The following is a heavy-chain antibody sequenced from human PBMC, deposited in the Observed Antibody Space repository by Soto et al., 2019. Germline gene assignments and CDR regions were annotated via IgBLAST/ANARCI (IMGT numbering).Heavy chain of an antibody. J-gene: IGHJ4*02. CDR1: GFRFPDRG. Sequence: QVQLVEAGGGAVQPGGSLRLSCTTSGFRFPDRGMHWIRQTRDRRLEWVASISHDGDYTYYADSVKGRLTVFRDNSKNTLFLQMDSLKTADTALYHCVRGTATTGTSIHLDHWGRGAQVTVSP. CDR2: ISHDGDYT. D-gene: IGHD1-7*01. CDR3: VRGTATTGTSIHLDH. V-gene: IGHV3-30-3*01.